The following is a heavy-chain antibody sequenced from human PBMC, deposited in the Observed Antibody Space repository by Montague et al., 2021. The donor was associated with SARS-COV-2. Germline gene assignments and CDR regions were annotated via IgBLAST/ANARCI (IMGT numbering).Heavy chain of an antibody. D-gene: IGHD6-13*01. CDR1: GDSISTSTW. V-gene: IGHV4-4*02. CDR2: IFHSGTI. J-gene: IGHJ6*02. Sequence: SETLSLTCRVSGDSISTSTWWTWVRQTLGKGLEWIGEIFHSGTINYNPSLKSRVSISVDKSNNQFSLRLSSLIAADTAVYYCATLSRRTAAGTRDYFGLDVWGQGTTVVVSS. CDR3: ATLSRRTAAGTRDYFGLDV.